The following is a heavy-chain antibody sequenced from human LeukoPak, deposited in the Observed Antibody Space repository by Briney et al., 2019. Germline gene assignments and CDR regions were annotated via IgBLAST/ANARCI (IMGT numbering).Heavy chain of an antibody. D-gene: IGHD6-19*01. CDR2: INWNGGST. J-gene: IGHJ5*02. CDR3: ARIFRVAGTPKGSWFDP. Sequence: GGSLRLSCAASGFTFDDYGMSWVRQAPGKGLEWVSGINWNGGSTGYADSVKGRFTISRDNAKNSLYLQMNSLRAEDTALYYCARIFRVAGTPKGSWFDPWGQGTLVTVSS. CDR1: GFTFDDYG. V-gene: IGHV3-20*04.